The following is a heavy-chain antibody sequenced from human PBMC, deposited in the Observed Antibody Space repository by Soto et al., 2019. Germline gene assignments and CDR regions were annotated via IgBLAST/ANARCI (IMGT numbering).Heavy chain of an antibody. CDR3: ARGITPYYDFWSGPTMDV. V-gene: IGHV4-34*01. D-gene: IGHD3-3*01. CDR1: GGSFSGYY. J-gene: IGHJ6*02. Sequence: SETLSLTCAVYGGSFSGYYWSWIRQPPGKGLEWIGEINHSGSTNYNPSLKSRVTISVDTSKNQFSLKLSSVTAADTAVYYCARGITPYYDFWSGPTMDVWGQGTTVTVSS. CDR2: INHSGST.